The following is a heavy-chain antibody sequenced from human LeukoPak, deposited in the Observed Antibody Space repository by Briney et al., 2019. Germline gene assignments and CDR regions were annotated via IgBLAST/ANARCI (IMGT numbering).Heavy chain of an antibody. CDR3: ARSSPTYYYDSSGHAFDI. D-gene: IGHD3-22*01. J-gene: IGHJ3*02. CDR1: GFTVRSNY. CDR2: IYSGGST. Sequence: GGSLRLSCAASGFTVRSNYMSWVRQAPGKGLEWVSVIYSGGSTYYADSVKGRFTISRDNSKNTLYLQMNSLRAEDTAVYYCARSSPTYYYDSSGHAFDIWGQGTMVTVSS. V-gene: IGHV3-53*01.